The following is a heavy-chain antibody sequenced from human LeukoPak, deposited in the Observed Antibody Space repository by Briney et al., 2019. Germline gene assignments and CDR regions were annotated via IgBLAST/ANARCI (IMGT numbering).Heavy chain of an antibody. J-gene: IGHJ1*01. Sequence: AGGSLRLSCAASGFTCSSYAMSWVRQAPGKGLEWVSAISGSGGSTYYADSVKGRFTISRDNSKNTLYLQMNSLRAEDTAVYCAKDHYYDSSGYSEYFQHWGQGTLVTVSS. CDR2: ISGSGGST. CDR3: AKDHYYDSSGYSEYFQH. CDR1: GFTCSSYA. V-gene: IGHV3-23*01. D-gene: IGHD3-22*01.